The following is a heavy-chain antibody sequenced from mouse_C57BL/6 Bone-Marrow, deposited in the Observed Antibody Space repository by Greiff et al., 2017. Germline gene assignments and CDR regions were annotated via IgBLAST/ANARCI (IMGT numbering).Heavy chain of an antibody. V-gene: IGHV5-12*01. D-gene: IGHD2-4*01. J-gene: IGHJ3*01. Sequence: EVQGVESGGGLVQPGGSLKLSCAASGFTFSDYYMYWVRQTPEKRLEWVAYISNGGGSTYYPDTVKGRFTISRDNAKNTLYLQMSRLKSEDTAMYYCARHEDYEYDGFAYWGQGTLVTVAA. CDR1: GFTFSDYY. CDR3: ARHEDYEYDGFAY. CDR2: ISNGGGST.